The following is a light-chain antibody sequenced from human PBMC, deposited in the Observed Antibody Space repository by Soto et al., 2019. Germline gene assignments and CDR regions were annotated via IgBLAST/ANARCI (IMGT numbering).Light chain of an antibody. CDR1: SSNIGAGYD. Sequence: QSVLTQPPSVSGAPGQRVTISCTGSSSNIGAGYDVHWFQQLPGTAPKLLIYDNTNRPSGVPDRFSGSKSGTSASLAITGLQTEDEADYYCHSYDTGLREGVFGGGTQLTVL. CDR3: HSYDTGLREGV. CDR2: DNT. J-gene: IGLJ2*01. V-gene: IGLV1-40*01.